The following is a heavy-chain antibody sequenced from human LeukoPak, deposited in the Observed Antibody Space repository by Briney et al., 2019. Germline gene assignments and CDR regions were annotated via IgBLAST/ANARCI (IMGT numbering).Heavy chain of an antibody. D-gene: IGHD5-24*01. Sequence: ASVKVSFKASGYTFTNYFIHWVRQAPGQGLEWMGIINPSDGRTIYAEDFQGRITRDTSTSTVFLDLRSLTYEDSAVYYCAREDGISSDLGKSGHPASWGQGSLVAVSS. CDR2: INPSDGRT. CDR1: GYTFTNYF. V-gene: IGHV1-46*01. CDR3: AREDGISSDLGKSGHPAS. J-gene: IGHJ5*02.